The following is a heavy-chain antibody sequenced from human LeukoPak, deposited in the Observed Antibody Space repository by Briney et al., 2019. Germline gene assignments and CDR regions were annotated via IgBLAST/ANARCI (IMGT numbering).Heavy chain of an antibody. Sequence: GGTLRLSCAASGFTFSTYAMHWVRQAPGKGLEWVAVISYDGSNKYYADSVKGRFTISRDNSKNTLYLQMNSLRAEDTAVYYCAREVWGQVYFDYWGQGTLVTVSS. D-gene: IGHD7-27*01. CDR1: GFTFSTYA. V-gene: IGHV3-30-3*01. CDR3: AREVWGQVYFDY. J-gene: IGHJ4*02. CDR2: ISYDGSNK.